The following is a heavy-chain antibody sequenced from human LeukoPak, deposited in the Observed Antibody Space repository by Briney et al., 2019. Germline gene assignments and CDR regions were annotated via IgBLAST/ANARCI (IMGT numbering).Heavy chain of an antibody. CDR3: ARDEREYASLA. V-gene: IGHV1-2*02. Sequence: ASVKVSCKASVYTYTGYYMHWVRQVPGQGLEWMGWINPNSGGIDYAQKFQGRVTMTRDTSITTAYMELSRLRSDDTAVYYCARDEREYASLAWGQGTLVTVSS. CDR1: VYTYTGYY. D-gene: IGHD1-1*01. CDR2: INPNSGGI. J-gene: IGHJ5*02.